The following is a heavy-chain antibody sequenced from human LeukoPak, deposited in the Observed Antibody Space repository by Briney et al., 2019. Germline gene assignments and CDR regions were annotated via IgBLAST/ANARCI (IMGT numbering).Heavy chain of an antibody. CDR3: ASLPTYYYESEGFDY. Sequence: GGSLRLSCAASGFTFDDYDMSWVRQGPGKGLEWVSRINRDGSSTSYAASVKGRFTISRDNAKNTLYLQMNSLRAEDTAMYYCASLPTYYYESEGFDYWGQGTLVTVSS. CDR1: GFTFDDYD. CDR2: INRDGSST. J-gene: IGHJ4*02. V-gene: IGHV3-74*01. D-gene: IGHD3-22*01.